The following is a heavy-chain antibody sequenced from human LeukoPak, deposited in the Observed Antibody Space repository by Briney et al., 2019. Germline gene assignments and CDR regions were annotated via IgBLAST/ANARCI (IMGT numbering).Heavy chain of an antibody. V-gene: IGHV3-49*03. Sequence: PGGSLRLSCTASGFTFGDYAMSWFRQAPGKGLEWVGFIRRKAYGGTTEYAASVKGGFTISRDDSKSIAYLQMNSLKTEDTAVYYCTRSLLWFRELPSNDAFDIWGQGTMVTVSS. CDR3: TRSLLWFRELPSNDAFDI. CDR1: GFTFGDYA. D-gene: IGHD3-10*01. CDR2: IRRKAYGGTT. J-gene: IGHJ3*02.